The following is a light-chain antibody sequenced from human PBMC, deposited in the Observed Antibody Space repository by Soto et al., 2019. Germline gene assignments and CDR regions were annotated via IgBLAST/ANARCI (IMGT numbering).Light chain of an antibody. CDR2: AAS. CDR3: QQSYSLPPWT. CDR1: QTISTS. V-gene: IGKV1-39*01. Sequence: DIQMTQSPSSLSASVGDRVTITCRAGQTISTSLNWYQQKPGQAPKVLIYAASSLQSGVPSRFSGSGSGTDFTLTISSLQPEDFATYYCQQSYSLPPWTFGQGTKVEIK. J-gene: IGKJ1*01.